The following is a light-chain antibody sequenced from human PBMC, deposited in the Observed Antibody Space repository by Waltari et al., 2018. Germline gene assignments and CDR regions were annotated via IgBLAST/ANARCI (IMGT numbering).Light chain of an antibody. Sequence: AVVTQAPSLTVSPGGTDTLPCVSSTGALTRCHSAYGLQQRPGQVPTTLIYDTSIRHSRTPARFSGSLLGGKAALTLSGAQPEDEAHYYCLLSYTGPRVFGGGTKLTVL. CDR3: LLSYTGPRV. CDR2: DTS. CDR1: TGALTRCHS. J-gene: IGLJ3*02. V-gene: IGLV7-46*01.